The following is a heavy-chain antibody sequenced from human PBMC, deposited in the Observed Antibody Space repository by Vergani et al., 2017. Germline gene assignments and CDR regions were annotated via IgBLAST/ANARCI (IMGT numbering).Heavy chain of an antibody. J-gene: IGHJ6*02. CDR1: GFTFSSYS. CDR3: ARGDCSSTSCYFFPGYYYGMDV. V-gene: IGHV3-21*04. Sequence: EVQLVESGGGLVKPGGSLRLSCAASGFTFSSYSMNWVRQAPGKGLEWVSSISSSSSYIYYADSVKGRFTISRDNAKNSLYLQMNSLRAEDTAVYYCARGDCSSTSCYFFPGYYYGMDVWGQGTTVTVSS. D-gene: IGHD2-2*01. CDR2: ISSSSSYI.